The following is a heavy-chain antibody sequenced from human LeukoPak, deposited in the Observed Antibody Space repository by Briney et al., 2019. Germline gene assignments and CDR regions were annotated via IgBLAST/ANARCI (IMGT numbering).Heavy chain of an antibody. CDR3: ARGGGYDGLDYYYYMDV. J-gene: IGHJ6*03. CDR1: GYTFTSYY. V-gene: IGHV1-46*01. Sequence: EASVKVSCKASGYTFTSYYMHWVRQAPGEGLEWMGIINPSGGSTTYAQKFQGRVTMTRDLSTSTVYMDLRSLRSDDTAVYYCARGGGYDGLDYYYYMDVWGKGTTVTVSS. D-gene: IGHD5-12*01. CDR2: INPSGGST.